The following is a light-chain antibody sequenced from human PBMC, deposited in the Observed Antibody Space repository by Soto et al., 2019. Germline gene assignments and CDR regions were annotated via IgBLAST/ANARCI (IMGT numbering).Light chain of an antibody. Sequence: DIQMTQSPSSLSASVGDRVTITCQASHDIKKYLNWYQQKAHKVPKLLIHDVSTLATGVPSRFTGSGSGTDFTLTINSLQPEDVATYYCQQYNTYLTWTFGQGTKVEIK. CDR2: DVS. CDR1: HDIKKY. J-gene: IGKJ1*01. CDR3: QQYNTYLTWT. V-gene: IGKV1-33*01.